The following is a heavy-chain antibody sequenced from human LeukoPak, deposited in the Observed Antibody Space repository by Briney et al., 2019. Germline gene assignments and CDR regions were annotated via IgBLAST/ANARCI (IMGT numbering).Heavy chain of an antibody. CDR3: ARQGGGYYSESDY. V-gene: IGHV3-53*01. CDR1: GFTFSNNY. D-gene: IGHD3-22*01. CDR2: IYGGGTT. J-gene: IGHJ4*02. Sequence: GGSLRLSCAASGFTFSNNYMSWVRQPPGKGLEWVSVIYGGGTTYYADSVKGRFTISRDNSKNALYLQMNSLRAEDTAVYYCARQGGGYYSESDYWGQGTLVTVSS.